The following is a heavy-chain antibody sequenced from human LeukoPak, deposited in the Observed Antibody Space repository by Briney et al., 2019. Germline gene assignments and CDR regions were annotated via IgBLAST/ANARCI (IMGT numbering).Heavy chain of an antibody. V-gene: IGHV3-30*02. Sequence: PGGSLRLSCAASGFTLSSYGMHWVRQAPGKGLEWVAFIRYDGSNKYYADSVKGRFTISRDNSKNTLYLQMNSLRAEDTAVYYCAKDIVVVGDGGDYWGQGTLVTVSS. J-gene: IGHJ4*02. CDR1: GFTLSSYG. CDR3: AKDIVVVGDGGDY. D-gene: IGHD2-2*01. CDR2: IRYDGSNK.